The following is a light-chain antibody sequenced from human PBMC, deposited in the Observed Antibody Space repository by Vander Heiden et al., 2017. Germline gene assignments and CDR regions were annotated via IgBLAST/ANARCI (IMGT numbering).Light chain of an antibody. J-gene: IGKJ4*01. CDR1: QSISSW. Sequence: DIQMTQSPSTLSASVGDRVTITCRASQSISSWLAWYQQKPGKARKLLIYKASSLESGVPSRFSGSGSGTEFTLTISSLQPDDFATYYCQQYNSYSLTFGGGTKVEIK. CDR2: KAS. CDR3: QQYNSYSLT. V-gene: IGKV1-5*03.